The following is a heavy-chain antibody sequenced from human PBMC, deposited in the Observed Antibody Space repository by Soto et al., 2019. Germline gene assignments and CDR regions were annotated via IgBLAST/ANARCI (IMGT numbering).Heavy chain of an antibody. CDR3: ARNKGIAAPSRRYYYYYGMDV. J-gene: IGHJ6*02. Sequence: QFHLVESGGGVVQPGRSLRLSCAASGFTFSSYALHWVRQAPGKGLEWVAIISYDGTNKYYADSVKGRFTISRDNSKNTLYLQMNSLRAEDTAVYYCARNKGIAAPSRRYYYYYGMDVWGQGTTVTVSS. CDR2: ISYDGTNK. CDR1: GFTFSSYA. V-gene: IGHV3-30-3*01. D-gene: IGHD6-13*01.